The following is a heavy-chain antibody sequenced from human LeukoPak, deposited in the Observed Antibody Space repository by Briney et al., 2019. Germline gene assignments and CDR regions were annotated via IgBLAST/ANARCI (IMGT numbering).Heavy chain of an antibody. Sequence: SQTLSLTCAVSGASISSGGYSWGWIRQPPGKGLEGIAYIYHSGSTYYNPSLKSRVTISVDRSKNQFSLKLSSVTAADTAVYYCARVRYCSSTSCYAERGYFDYWGQGTLVTVSS. V-gene: IGHV4-30-2*01. CDR2: IYHSGST. CDR1: GASISSGGYS. J-gene: IGHJ4*02. CDR3: ARVRYCSSTSCYAERGYFDY. D-gene: IGHD2-2*01.